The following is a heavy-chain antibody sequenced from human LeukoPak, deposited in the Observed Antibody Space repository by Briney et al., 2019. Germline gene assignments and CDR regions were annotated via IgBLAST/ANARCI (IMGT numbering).Heavy chain of an antibody. CDR3: ARAWFDP. Sequence: GGSLRLSCAASGFSFNSYAMSWLRQAPGKALEWVSSISSSSSYIYYADSLKRRFTISRDNAKNSLYLQMNSLRAEDTAVYYCARAWFDPWGQGTLVTVSS. J-gene: IGHJ5*02. CDR1: GFSFNSYA. V-gene: IGHV3-21*01. CDR2: ISSSSSYI.